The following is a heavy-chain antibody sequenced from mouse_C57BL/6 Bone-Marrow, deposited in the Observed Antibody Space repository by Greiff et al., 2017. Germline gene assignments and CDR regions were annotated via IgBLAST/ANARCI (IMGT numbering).Heavy chain of an antibody. D-gene: IGHD1-1*01. Sequence: EVQLQQSGTVLARPGASVKMSCKTSGYTFTSYWMHWVKQRPGQGLEWIGAIYPGNSDTSYNQKFKGKAKLTAVTSASTAYMELSSLTNEDSAVYYCTMGLFITTVVGFDYWGQGTTLTVSS. J-gene: IGHJ2*01. CDR2: IYPGNSDT. CDR3: TMGLFITTVVGFDY. V-gene: IGHV1-5*01. CDR1: GYTFTSYW.